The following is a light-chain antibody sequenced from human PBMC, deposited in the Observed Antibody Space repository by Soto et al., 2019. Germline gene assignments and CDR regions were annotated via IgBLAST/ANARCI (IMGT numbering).Light chain of an antibody. CDR2: EVN. V-gene: IGLV2-14*01. CDR3: SSYSTTSTLG. J-gene: IGLJ1*01. CDR1: SSDVGGNDY. Sequence: QSALTQPASVSGSPGQSVTISCTGASSDVGGNDYVSWYQQHPGKAPKLILYEVNNPPSGVSNHFSGSKSGNTASLIISGLQADDEADYYCSSYSTTSTLGFGSGTKVTVL.